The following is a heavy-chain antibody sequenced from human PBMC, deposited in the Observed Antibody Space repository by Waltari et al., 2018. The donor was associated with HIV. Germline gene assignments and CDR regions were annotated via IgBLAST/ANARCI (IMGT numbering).Heavy chain of an antibody. D-gene: IGHD3-10*02. CDR2: SSDSGGST. J-gene: IGHJ4*01. V-gene: IGHV3-23*01. Sequence: EVQLLESGGDLVQPGGSLRLSCAASGFTFRSHLMSWVRQDRGKGLYWVKTSSDSGGSTYYADTVKSRFTISRDKCKNRLYLQMNSLRAEDTAVDYCAKGDPVVLYFDYWGHGALVTVSS. CDR1: GFTFRSHL. CDR3: AKGDPVVLYFDY.